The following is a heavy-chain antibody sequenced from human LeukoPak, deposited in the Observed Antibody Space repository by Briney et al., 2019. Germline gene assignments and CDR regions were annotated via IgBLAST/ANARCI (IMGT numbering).Heavy chain of an antibody. CDR2: IYYSGST. CDR1: GGSISSYY. D-gene: IGHD3-9*01. CDR3: ARVGYDILTGCYTTPTYYYYMDV. V-gene: IGHV4-59*01. Sequence: SETLSLTCTVSGGSISSYYWSWIRQPPGKGLEWIGYIYYSGSTNYNPSLKSRVTISVDTSKNQFSLKLSSVTAADTAVYYCARVGYDILTGCYTTPTYYYYMDVWGKGTTVTVSS. J-gene: IGHJ6*03.